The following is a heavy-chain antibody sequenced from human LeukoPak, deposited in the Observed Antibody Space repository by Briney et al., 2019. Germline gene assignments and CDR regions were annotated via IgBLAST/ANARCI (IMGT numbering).Heavy chain of an antibody. V-gene: IGHV4-39*01. CDR3: ARHIQWLFDGMDV. Sequence: PSETLSLTCTVSGGSISSRSYYWGWIRQPPGKGLEWIGSIYYRRSTYYNPSLKSRVTISVDTSKNQFSLKLSSVTAADTAVYYCARHIQWLFDGMDVWGQGTTVTVSS. CDR2: IYYRRST. D-gene: IGHD6-19*01. CDR1: GGSISSRSYY. J-gene: IGHJ6*02.